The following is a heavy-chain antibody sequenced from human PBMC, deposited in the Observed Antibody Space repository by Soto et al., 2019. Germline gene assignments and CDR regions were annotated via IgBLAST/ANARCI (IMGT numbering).Heavy chain of an antibody. J-gene: IGHJ4*02. CDR2: VLPVLGTT. D-gene: IGHD6-25*01. CDR3: ARDRADSGFDY. V-gene: IGHV1-69*18. CDR1: GDRFTSYA. Sequence: QVQLEQSGAEVKKPGSAVTVSCKASGDRFTSYAISWVRQAPGQGLEWVGTVLPVLGTTNYAQKLRGRVIMTADESTSTAYMELGSLRSDDTAIWYFARDRADSGFDYWGQGTLVTVSS.